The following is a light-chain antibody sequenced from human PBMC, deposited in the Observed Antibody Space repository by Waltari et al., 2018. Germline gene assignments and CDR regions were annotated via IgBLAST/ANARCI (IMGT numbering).Light chain of an antibody. CDR2: VAY. V-gene: IGKV3-15*01. J-gene: IGKJ4*01. Sequence: EIVMTQSPATLSVSPGESATASCRASQSVRANLAWYQQRPGQAPMLLTYVAYTRATGVPPRFSGTGSGTEFALTISSLRSEDFAVYYCQQYENKPPLTFGEGTKVEIK. CDR3: QQYENKPPLT. CDR1: QSVRAN.